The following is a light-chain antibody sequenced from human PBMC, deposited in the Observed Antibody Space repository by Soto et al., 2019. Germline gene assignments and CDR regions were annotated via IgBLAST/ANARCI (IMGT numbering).Light chain of an antibody. CDR3: QQSYSTLYT. CDR1: QSISSY. V-gene: IGKV1-39*01. J-gene: IGKJ2*01. Sequence: DIQMTQSPSSLAASVGDRVTITCRASQSISSYLNWSQQKPGTAPKLLIYAASSLQSGVPSRFSGSGSGTQFTSTISSLQPEDFATYYCQQSYSTLYTFGQGATLQIQ. CDR2: AAS.